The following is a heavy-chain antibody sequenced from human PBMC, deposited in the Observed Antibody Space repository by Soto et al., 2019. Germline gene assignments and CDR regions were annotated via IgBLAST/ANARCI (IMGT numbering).Heavy chain of an antibody. CDR3: AKAADEGVDYGDYVDAFDI. J-gene: IGHJ3*02. D-gene: IGHD4-17*01. CDR1: GFTFSSYG. Sequence: QVQLVESGGGVVQPGRSLRLSCAASGFTFSSYGMHWVRQAPGKGLEWVAVISYDGSNKYYADSVKGRFTISRDNSKNTLYLQMNSLRAEDTAVYYCAKAADEGVDYGDYVDAFDIWGQGTMVTVSS. CDR2: ISYDGSNK. V-gene: IGHV3-30*18.